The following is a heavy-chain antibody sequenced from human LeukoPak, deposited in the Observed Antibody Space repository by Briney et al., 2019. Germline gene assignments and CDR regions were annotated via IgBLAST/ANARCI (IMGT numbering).Heavy chain of an antibody. D-gene: IGHD6-6*01. J-gene: IGHJ4*02. Sequence: SVKVSCKASGGTFSSYAISWVRQAPGQGLEWMGGIIPIFGTANYAQKFQGRVTITADESTSTAYMELSSLRSEDTAVYYCAREASGAARWYFDSWGQGTLVTVSS. V-gene: IGHV1-69*13. CDR3: AREASGAARWYFDS. CDR1: GGTFSSYA. CDR2: IIPIFGTA.